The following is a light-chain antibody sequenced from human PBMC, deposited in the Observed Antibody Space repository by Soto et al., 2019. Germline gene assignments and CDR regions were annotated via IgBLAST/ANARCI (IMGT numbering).Light chain of an antibody. CDR1: QSVSSSY. J-gene: IGKJ2*01. CDR3: QQYGSSPYT. Sequence: EIVLTQSPGTLSLSPGERATLSCRASQSVSSSYLAWYQQTPGQAPRLLIYGASSRATGFPDRFSGSGSGTDFTLTISRLEPEDFAVYYCQQYGSSPYTFGQGTKLEIK. V-gene: IGKV3-20*01. CDR2: GAS.